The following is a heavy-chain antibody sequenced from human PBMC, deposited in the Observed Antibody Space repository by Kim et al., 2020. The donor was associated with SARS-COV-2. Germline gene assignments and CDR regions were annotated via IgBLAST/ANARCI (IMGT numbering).Heavy chain of an antibody. D-gene: IGHD3-10*01. V-gene: IGHV3-74*01. CDR3: ATGRYSEALY. Sequence: TTYADAVKGRFTVSRDNAKNTLHLQMYSRRPEEKAVYYCATGRYSEALYWGRGTLVTVFS. CDR2: T. J-gene: IGHJ4*02.